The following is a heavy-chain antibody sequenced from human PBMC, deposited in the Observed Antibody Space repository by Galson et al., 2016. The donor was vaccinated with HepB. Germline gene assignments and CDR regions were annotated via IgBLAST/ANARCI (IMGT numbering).Heavy chain of an antibody. D-gene: IGHD3-16*02. CDR2: IRGDGIVS. J-gene: IGHJ1*01. Sequence: PRLSCAASGFTFNAHWMNWVRQAPGKGLEWVANIRGDGIVSYYAESVRGRYTISRDNAKNSLYLQMNGLSVDETAGYYCSREMTGSYLDWGQGTLVTVSS. CDR3: SREMTGSYLD. CDR1: GFTFNAHW. V-gene: IGHV3-7*01.